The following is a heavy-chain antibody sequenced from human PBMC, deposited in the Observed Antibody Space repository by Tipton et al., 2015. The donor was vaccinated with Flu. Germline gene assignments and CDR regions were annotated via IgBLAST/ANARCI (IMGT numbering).Heavy chain of an antibody. J-gene: IGHJ6*02. V-gene: IGHV4-34*01. D-gene: IGHD5-18*01. CDR3: ARGGSGYSYVRTYYYYGMDV. CDR2: INHSGST. CDR1: GGSFSGYY. Sequence: TLSLTCAVYGGSFSGYYWSWIRQPPGKGLEWIGEINHSGSTNYNPSLKSRVTISVDTSKNQFSLKLSSVTAADTAVYYCARGGSGYSYVRTYYYYGMDVWGQGTTVTVSS.